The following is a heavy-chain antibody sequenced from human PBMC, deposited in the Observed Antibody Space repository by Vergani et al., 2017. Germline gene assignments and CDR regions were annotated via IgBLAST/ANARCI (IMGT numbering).Heavy chain of an antibody. CDR1: GYTFTGYY. CDR2: INPSGGST. J-gene: IGHJ5*02. D-gene: IGHD3-22*01. Sequence: QVQLVQSGAEVKKPGASVKVSCKASGYTFTGYYMHWVRQAPGQGLEWMGIINPSGGSTSYAQKFQGRVTMTRDTSTSTVYMELSSLRSEDTAVYYCARDTDTLDSSGYYGWFDPWGQGTLVTVSS. V-gene: IGHV1-46*01. CDR3: ARDTDTLDSSGYYGWFDP.